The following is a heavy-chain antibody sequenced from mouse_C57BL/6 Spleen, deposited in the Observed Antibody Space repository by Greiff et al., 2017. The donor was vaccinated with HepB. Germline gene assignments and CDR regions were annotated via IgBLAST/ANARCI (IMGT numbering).Heavy chain of an antibody. Sequence: VQLQQSGAELVRPGASVKLSCTASGFNIKDDYMHWVKQRPEQGLEWIGWIDPENGDTEYASKFQGKATITADTSSNTAYLQLSSLTSEDTAVYYCTKGDDGYPFAYWGQGTLVTVSA. CDR1: GFNIKDDY. D-gene: IGHD2-3*01. V-gene: IGHV14-4*01. J-gene: IGHJ3*01. CDR2: IDPENGDT. CDR3: TKGDDGYPFAY.